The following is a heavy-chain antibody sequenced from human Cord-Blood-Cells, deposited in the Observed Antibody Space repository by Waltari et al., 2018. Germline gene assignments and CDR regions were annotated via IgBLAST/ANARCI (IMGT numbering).Heavy chain of an antibody. V-gene: IGHV4-34*01. Sequence: QVQLQQWGAGLLKPSETLSLTCAVYGGSFSGYYWSWIRQPPGKGLEWIGEINHSGSTNYNPSLKSRVTISVDTSKNQFSLKLSSVTAADTAVYYCARGRGSPGSIFDYWGQGTLVTVSS. D-gene: IGHD3-10*01. CDR2: INHSGST. J-gene: IGHJ4*02. CDR1: GGSFSGYY. CDR3: ARGRGSPGSIFDY.